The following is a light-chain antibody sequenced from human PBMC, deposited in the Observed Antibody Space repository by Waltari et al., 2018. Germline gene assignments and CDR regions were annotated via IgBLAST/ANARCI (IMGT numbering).Light chain of an antibody. CDR3: QQGSILPLT. Sequence: EVVLTQSPVTLSLSAGERASLSCRARESVYKYLAWYQQRPGQPPRLLIYDTANRAAGVSGRFSGSGYGTDFTLTITSLEAEDFAVYFCQQGSILPLTFGGGTRVEIK. CDR1: ESVYKY. J-gene: IGKJ4*01. CDR2: DTA. V-gene: IGKV3-11*01.